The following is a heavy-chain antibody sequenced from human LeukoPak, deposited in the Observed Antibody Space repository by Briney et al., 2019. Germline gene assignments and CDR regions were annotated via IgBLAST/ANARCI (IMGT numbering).Heavy chain of an antibody. CDR1: GYTFTGYY. CDR3: ARDPGDEWELRFDY. J-gene: IGHJ4*02. CDR2: SNPNSGGT. V-gene: IGHV1-2*02. D-gene: IGHD1-26*01. Sequence: ASVKVSCKASGYTFTGYYMHWVRQAPGQGLEWMGWSNPNSGGTNYAQKFQVRVTMTRDTSISTAYMELSRLRSDDTAVYYCARDPGDEWELRFDYWGQGTLVTVSS.